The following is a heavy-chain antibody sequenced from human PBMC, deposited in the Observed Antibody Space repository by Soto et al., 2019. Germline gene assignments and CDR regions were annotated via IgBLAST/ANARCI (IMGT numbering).Heavy chain of an antibody. D-gene: IGHD3-3*01. CDR3: AREALGLGDFWSGYQFDP. Sequence: ASVKVSCKASGGTFSSYTISWVRQAPGQGLEWMGRIIPILGIANYAQKFQGRVTITADKSTSTAYMELSSLRSEDTAVYYCAREALGLGDFWSGYQFDPWGQGTLVTVSS. CDR2: IIPILGIA. V-gene: IGHV1-69*04. J-gene: IGHJ5*02. CDR1: GGTFSSYT.